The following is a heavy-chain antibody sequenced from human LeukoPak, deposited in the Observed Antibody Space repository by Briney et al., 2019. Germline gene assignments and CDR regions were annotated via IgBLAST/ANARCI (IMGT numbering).Heavy chain of an antibody. CDR2: ISSSSSYI. CDR1: GFTFSSYS. D-gene: IGHD1/OR15-1a*01. J-gene: IGHJ4*02. V-gene: IGHV3-21*01. CDR3: ATYNWNTVGH. Sequence: TGGSLRLSCAASGFTFSSYSMNWVRQAPGKGLEWVSSISSSSSYIYYADSVKGRFTISRDNAKNSLYLQMNSLRAEDTAVYYCATYNWNTVGHWGQGTLVTVSS.